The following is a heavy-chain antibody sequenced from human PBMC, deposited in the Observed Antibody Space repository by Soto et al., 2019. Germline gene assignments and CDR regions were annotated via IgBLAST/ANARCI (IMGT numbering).Heavy chain of an antibody. J-gene: IGHJ4*02. Sequence: GGSLRLSCAASGFTFDDYAMHWVRQAPGKGLEWVSGISWNSGSIGYADSVKGRFTISRDNAKNSLYLQMNSLRAEDTALYYCAKDRASGTGTTRGFGQFAYWGQGTLVTVSS. CDR2: ISWNSGSI. V-gene: IGHV3-9*01. CDR3: AKDRASGTGTTRGFGQFAY. D-gene: IGHD1-7*01. CDR1: GFTFDDYA.